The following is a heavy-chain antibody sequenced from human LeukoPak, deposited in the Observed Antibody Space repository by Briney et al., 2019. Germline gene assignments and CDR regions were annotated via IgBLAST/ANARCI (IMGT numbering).Heavy chain of an antibody. V-gene: IGHV3-7*01. CDR1: GFTFSNFW. CDR2: IRQDGSEK. CDR3: ANGDGFDY. D-gene: IGHD5-24*01. J-gene: IGHJ4*02. Sequence: GGSLRLSCATSGFTFSNFWMSWVRQAPGKGLEWVANIRQDGSEKYYVDSVKGRFTISRDNAKNSLYLQMNSLRAEDTAVYYCANGDGFDYWGQGTLVTVSS.